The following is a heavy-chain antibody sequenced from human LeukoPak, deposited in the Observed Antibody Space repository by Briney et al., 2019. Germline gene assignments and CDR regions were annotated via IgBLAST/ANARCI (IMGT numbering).Heavy chain of an antibody. CDR3: ARVSVAGTPRGVDI. Sequence: SETLSLTCTVSGGSISSYYWSWIRQPAGKGLEWIGRIYTSGSTNYNPSLKSRVTMSVDTSKNQFSLKLSSVTAADTAVYYCARVSVAGTPRGVDIWGQGTMVTVSS. CDR1: GGSISSYY. V-gene: IGHV4-4*07. J-gene: IGHJ3*02. D-gene: IGHD6-19*01. CDR2: IYTSGST.